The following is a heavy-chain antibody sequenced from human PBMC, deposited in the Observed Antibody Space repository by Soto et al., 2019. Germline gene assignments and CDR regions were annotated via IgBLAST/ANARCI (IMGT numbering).Heavy chain of an antibody. CDR3: ARLGPYASGTYSFRHNRFDP. Sequence: GGSLRLSCVASGFTFSDYSMVWVRQSPGKGLEWISYIFVTSTIIYYADSVKGRFTVSRDNAQNSLSLQMNSLRAEDTAVYYCARLGPYASGTYSFRHNRFDPWGQGTQVTVSS. V-gene: IGHV3-48*04. CDR2: IFVTSTII. D-gene: IGHD3-10*01. CDR1: GFTFSDYS. J-gene: IGHJ5*02.